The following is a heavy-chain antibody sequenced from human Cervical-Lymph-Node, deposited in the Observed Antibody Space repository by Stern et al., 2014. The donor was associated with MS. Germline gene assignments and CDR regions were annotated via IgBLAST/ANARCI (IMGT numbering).Heavy chain of an antibody. D-gene: IGHD6-6*01. CDR1: GFTFCSWG. J-gene: IGHJ4*02. V-gene: IGHV3-30*18. Sequence: VQLVESGGGVVQPGRSLRLSCAASGFTFCSWGIHWVRQAPGKGLEWVAVISYDGTNKYYADSVKGRFTISRDNSKNTLYLQMNSLRLEDTAVYYCAKDWGSSTALVYWGQGTLVTVSS. CDR2: ISYDGTNK. CDR3: AKDWGSSTALVY.